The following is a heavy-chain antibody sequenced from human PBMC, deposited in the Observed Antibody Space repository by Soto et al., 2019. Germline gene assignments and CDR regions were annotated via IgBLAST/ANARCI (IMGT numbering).Heavy chain of an antibody. D-gene: IGHD3-10*01. V-gene: IGHV4-59*08. CDR1: GGSISSYY. J-gene: IGHJ4*02. CDR3: ARHNYGSGSTYFDY. CDR2: IYYSGST. Sequence: QVQLQESGPGLVKPSETLSLTCTVSGGSISSYYWSWIRQPPGKGLEWIGYIYYSGSTNYNPSLQSRVTIPVAPSKNQFSLKLNSMTAADTAVYYCARHNYGSGSTYFDYWGQGTLVTVSS.